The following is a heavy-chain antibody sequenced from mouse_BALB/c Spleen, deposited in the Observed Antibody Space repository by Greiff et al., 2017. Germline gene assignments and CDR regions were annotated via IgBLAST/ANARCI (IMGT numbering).Heavy chain of an antibody. Sequence: EVKLLESGPGLVKPSQSLSLTCTVTGYSITSDYAWNWIRQFPGNKLEWMGYISYSGSTSYNPSLKSRISITRDTSKNQFFLKLNSVTTEDTATYYCARYGGNYNFDYWGQGTTLTVSS. J-gene: IGHJ2*01. CDR3: ARYGGNYNFDY. D-gene: IGHD1-1*02. CDR1: GYSITSDYA. CDR2: ISYSGST. V-gene: IGHV3-2*02.